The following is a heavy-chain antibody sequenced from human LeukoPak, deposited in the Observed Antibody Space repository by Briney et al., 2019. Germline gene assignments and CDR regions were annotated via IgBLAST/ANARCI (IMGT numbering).Heavy chain of an antibody. Sequence: PGGSPRLSCAASGFTFSGYSMNWVRQAPGKGLEWVSSISSSSSYIYYADSVKGRFTISRDNAKNSLYLQMNSLRAEDTAVYYCARGYSSSPDDAFDIWGQGTMVTVSS. CDR2: ISSSSSYI. CDR3: ARGYSSSPDDAFDI. V-gene: IGHV3-21*01. D-gene: IGHD6-6*01. CDR1: GFTFSGYS. J-gene: IGHJ3*02.